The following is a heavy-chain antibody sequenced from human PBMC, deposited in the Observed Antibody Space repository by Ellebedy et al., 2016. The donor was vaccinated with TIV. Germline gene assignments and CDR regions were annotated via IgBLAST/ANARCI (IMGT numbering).Heavy chain of an antibody. CDR2: IYSDGTT. CDR1: GFIVSSAY. V-gene: IGHV3-66*01. J-gene: IGHJ4*02. D-gene: IGHD1-26*01. Sequence: GESLKISCAASGFIVSSAYMSWVRHAPGKGLAWVSVIYSDGTTYYVDSVKGRFTISRDDSKNTLYLQMNSLRGEDTAVYYCARGGYRHYWGQGTLVTVSS. CDR3: ARGGYRHY.